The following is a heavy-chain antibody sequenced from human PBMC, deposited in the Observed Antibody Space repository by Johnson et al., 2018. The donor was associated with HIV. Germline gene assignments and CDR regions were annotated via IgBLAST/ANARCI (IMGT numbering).Heavy chain of an antibody. V-gene: IGHV3-30*02. CDR1: GFTFSSYG. CDR3: ASELLRTAHDAFAI. Sequence: QVQLVESGGGVVQPGGSLRLSCAASGFTFSSYGMHWVRQAPGKGLEGVAFIRYDGSNKYYADSVKGRFTISRDNSKNTLYLQMNSLRAEDTAVYYCASELLRTAHDAFAIWGQGTMVTVSS. D-gene: IGHD3-10*01. CDR2: IRYDGSNK. J-gene: IGHJ3*02.